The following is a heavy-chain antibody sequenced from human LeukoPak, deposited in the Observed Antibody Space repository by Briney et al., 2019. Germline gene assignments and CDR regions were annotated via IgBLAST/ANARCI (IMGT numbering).Heavy chain of an antibody. Sequence: ASVKVSCKASGYTFTGRYIHWVRQAPGQGLEWMGWINPNSGGTNYAQRFQGRVTMTRDTSTSTVYMELSSLRSEDTAVYYCARARTGGLDIWGQGTMVTVSS. CDR3: ARARTGGLDI. J-gene: IGHJ3*02. CDR1: GYTFTGRY. D-gene: IGHD7-27*01. CDR2: INPNSGGT. V-gene: IGHV1-2*02.